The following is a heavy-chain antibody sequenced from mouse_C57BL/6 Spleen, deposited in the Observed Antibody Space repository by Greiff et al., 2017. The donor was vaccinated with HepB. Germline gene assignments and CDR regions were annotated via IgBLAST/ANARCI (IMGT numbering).Heavy chain of an antibody. CDR3: ARGEYYSNLGAMDY. J-gene: IGHJ4*01. CDR2: IYPGDGDT. D-gene: IGHD2-5*01. Sequence: VQLQQSGAELVKPGASVKISCKASGYAFSSYWMNWVKQRPGKGLEWIGQIYPGDGDTNYNGKFKGKATLTADKSSSTAYMQLSSLTSEDSAVDFCARGEYYSNLGAMDYWGQGTSVTVSS. CDR1: GYAFSSYW. V-gene: IGHV1-80*01.